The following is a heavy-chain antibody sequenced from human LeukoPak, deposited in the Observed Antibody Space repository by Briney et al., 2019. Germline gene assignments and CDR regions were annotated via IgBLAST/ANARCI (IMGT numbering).Heavy chain of an antibody. J-gene: IGHJ4*02. V-gene: IGHV3-53*01. CDR3: ARRAGEYSHPYDY. Sequence: GVSLRRSGTVSGFTVSSNSWSWVRQAPGKGLAWVSFIYSGGNTHYSDSVTGRFTISRDNSKNTLYLQMNSLRAEDTAIYYCARRAGEYSHPYDYWGQGTLVTVSS. D-gene: IGHD2-15*01. CDR2: IYSGGNT. CDR1: GFTVSSNS.